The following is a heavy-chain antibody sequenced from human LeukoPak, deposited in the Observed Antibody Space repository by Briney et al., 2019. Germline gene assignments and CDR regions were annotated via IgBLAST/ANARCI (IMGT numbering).Heavy chain of an antibody. CDR2: IYYSGST. Sequence: SETLSLTCTVSGGSISTSSYYWGWIRQPPGKGLEWIGSIYYSGSTYYNPSLKSRVTISVDTSKNQFSLKLSSVTAADTAVYYCARYWGYGDYVSRFRYWYFDLWGRGTLVTVSS. J-gene: IGHJ2*01. CDR3: ARYWGYGDYVSRFRYWYFDL. D-gene: IGHD4-17*01. V-gene: IGHV4-39*01. CDR1: GGSISTSSYY.